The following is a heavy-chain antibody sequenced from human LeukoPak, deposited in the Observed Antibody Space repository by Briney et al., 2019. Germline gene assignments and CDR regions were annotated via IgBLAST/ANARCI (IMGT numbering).Heavy chain of an antibody. CDR2: IYTSGSN. D-gene: IGHD6-13*01. Sequence: SETLSLTCTVSGGSTSSYYWSWIRQPAGKGLEWIGRIYTSGSNNYNPSLKSRVTMSVDTSKTQFSLKLTSVTAADTAVYYCARVWGSSWPYWYFDLWGRGTLVTVSS. CDR3: ARVWGSSWPYWYFDL. V-gene: IGHV4-4*07. CDR1: GGSTSSYY. J-gene: IGHJ2*01.